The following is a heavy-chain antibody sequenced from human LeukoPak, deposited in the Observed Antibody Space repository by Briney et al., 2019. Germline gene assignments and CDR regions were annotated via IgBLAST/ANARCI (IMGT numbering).Heavy chain of an antibody. J-gene: IGHJ4*02. CDR1: GYAFNNFF. Sequence: ASVTVSCKASGYAFNNFFISWVRQAPGQGLEWVGWISPHSHTTHYAEKFQGRVTMTTDTSTTTVYMELRSLRSDDTAVYFCARGQTMYYWGQGTPITVSS. CDR2: ISPHSHTT. V-gene: IGHV1-18*01. D-gene: IGHD3-10*02. CDR3: ARGQTMYY.